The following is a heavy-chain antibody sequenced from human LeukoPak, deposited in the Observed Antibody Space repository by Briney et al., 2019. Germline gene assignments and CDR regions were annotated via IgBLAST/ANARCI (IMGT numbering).Heavy chain of an antibody. J-gene: IGHJ4*02. V-gene: IGHV3-53*01. Sequence: PGGSLRLSCAPSGFILSSNYMSWVRQAPGRGLEWVSIMYSAGSTYYADSVRGRFTISRESSKNTVSLQMNSLRVEDTAVYYCASGGTGARKYYSDPFHYWGQGTLVTVSS. CDR1: GFILSSNY. CDR2: MYSAGST. D-gene: IGHD3-10*01. CDR3: ASGGTGARKYYSDPFHY.